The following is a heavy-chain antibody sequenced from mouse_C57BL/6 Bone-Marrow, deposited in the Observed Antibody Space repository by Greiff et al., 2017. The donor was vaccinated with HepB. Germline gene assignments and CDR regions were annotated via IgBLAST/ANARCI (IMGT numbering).Heavy chain of an antibody. D-gene: IGHD4-1*01. CDR1: GYSFTGYY. CDR3: ARVLTVRWSFAY. V-gene: IGHV1-42*01. Sequence: VQLQQSGPELVKPGASVKISCKASGYSFTGYYMNWVKQSPEKSLEWIGEINPSTGGTNYNQKFKAKATLTVDKSSSTAYMQLKSLTSEDSAVYYCARVLTVRWSFAYWGQGTLVTVSA. J-gene: IGHJ3*01. CDR2: INPSTGGT.